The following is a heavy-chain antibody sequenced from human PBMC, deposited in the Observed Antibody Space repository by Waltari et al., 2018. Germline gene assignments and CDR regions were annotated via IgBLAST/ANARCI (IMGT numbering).Heavy chain of an antibody. V-gene: IGHV4-34*01. D-gene: IGHD1-26*01. CDR3: ARGVGSPHYFYGMDV. J-gene: IGHJ6*02. CDR2: INHSGST. CDR1: GGSFTAYL. Sequence: QVQLQQWGAGLLTPSETLSLTCAVYGGSFTAYLWSWIRQSPGKGLEWVGEINHSGSTNYNPSLKSRVTISVDTSKNQFSLKLSSMTAADTAVYYCARGVGSPHYFYGMDVWGQGTTVTVSS.